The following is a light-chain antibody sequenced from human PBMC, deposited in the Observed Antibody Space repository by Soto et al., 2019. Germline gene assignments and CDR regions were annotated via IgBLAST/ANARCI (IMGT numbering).Light chain of an antibody. CDR3: QRRRKCLT. V-gene: IGKV3-11*01. J-gene: IGKJ5*01. Sequence: FRASQSVSSYLAWYQQKPGQAPRLLIYDASNRATGIPARFSGSGSVTGSRRPISRVGAHDFAADSRQRRRKCLTFGQGTRLENK. CDR1: QSVSSY. CDR2: DAS.